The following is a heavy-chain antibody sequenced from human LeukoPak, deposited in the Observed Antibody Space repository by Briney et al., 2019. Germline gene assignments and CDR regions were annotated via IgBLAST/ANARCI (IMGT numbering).Heavy chain of an antibody. CDR1: GFTFNSYW. V-gene: IGHV3-7*05. CDR2: IKQDGSEQ. CDR3: ARVGKSGSYPFDY. D-gene: IGHD1-26*01. Sequence: GGSLRLSCAASGFTFNSYWMTWVRQAPGRGLEWLANIKQDGSEQYYVDSVKGRFIISRDNAKNSLYLQMNSLRAGDTAVYYCARVGKSGSYPFDYWGQGSLVTVSS. J-gene: IGHJ4*02.